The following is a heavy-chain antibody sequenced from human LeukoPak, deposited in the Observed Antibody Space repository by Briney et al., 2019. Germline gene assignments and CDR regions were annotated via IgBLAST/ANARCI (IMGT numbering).Heavy chain of an antibody. V-gene: IGHV4-34*01. Sequence: SETLSLTCAVYGRSFSGYYWSWIHQPPGKGLEWIGEINHSGSTNYNPSLKSRVTISVDTSKNQFSLKLSSVTAADTAVYYCASFIQGYSYGSPYYFDYWGQGTLVTVSS. CDR3: ASFIQGYSYGSPYYFDY. J-gene: IGHJ4*02. CDR2: INHSGST. CDR1: GRSFSGYY. D-gene: IGHD5-18*01.